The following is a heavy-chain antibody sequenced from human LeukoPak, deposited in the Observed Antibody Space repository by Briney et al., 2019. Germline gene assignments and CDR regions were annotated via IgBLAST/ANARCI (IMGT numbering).Heavy chain of an antibody. CDR1: GGSFSGYY. V-gene: IGHV4-34*01. D-gene: IGHD2-2*01. CDR3: ARDPQSGRYCSSTSCRYFDY. CDR2: INHSGST. J-gene: IGHJ4*02. Sequence: PSGTLSLTCAVYGGSFSGYYWSWIRQPPGKGLEWVGEINHSGSTNYNPALKSRVTISVDTSKNQFSLKLSSVTAADTAVYYCARDPQSGRYCSSTSCRYFDYWGQGTLVTVSS.